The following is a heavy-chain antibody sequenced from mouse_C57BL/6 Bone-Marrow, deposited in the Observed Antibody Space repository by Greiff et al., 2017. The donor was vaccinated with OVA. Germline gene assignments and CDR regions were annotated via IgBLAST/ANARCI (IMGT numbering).Heavy chain of an antibody. CDR3: ARRGAYDGYSPWFAY. CDR2: IDPANGNT. D-gene: IGHD2-3*01. CDR1: GFNIKNTY. Sequence: DVKLQESVAELVRPGASVKLSCTASGFNIKNTYMHSVKQRPEQGLEWIGRIDPANGNTKYAPKFQGKATLTVDKSSSTAYMQLSSLTSEDSAVYYCARRGAYDGYSPWFAYWGQGTLVTVSA. J-gene: IGHJ3*01. V-gene: IGHV14-3*01.